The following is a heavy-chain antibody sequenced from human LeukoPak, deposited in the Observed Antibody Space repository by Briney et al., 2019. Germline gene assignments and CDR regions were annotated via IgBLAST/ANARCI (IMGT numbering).Heavy chain of an antibody. Sequence: WXRQAPGXGLEGVGVISYDGSNKYYADSVKGRFTISRDNSKNTLYLQMNSLRAEDTAVYYCARERDIVVVPAAFYGMDVWGQGTTVTVSS. CDR2: ISYDGSNK. D-gene: IGHD2-2*01. CDR3: ARERDIVVVPAAFYGMDV. J-gene: IGHJ6*02. V-gene: IGHV3-30-3*01.